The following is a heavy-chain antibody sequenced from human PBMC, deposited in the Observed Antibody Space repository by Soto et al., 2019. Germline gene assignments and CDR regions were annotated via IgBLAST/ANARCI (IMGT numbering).Heavy chain of an antibody. J-gene: IGHJ6*02. D-gene: IGHD3-3*01. Sequence: SVKVSCKASGGTFSSYAISWVRQAPGQGLEWMGGIIPIFGTANYAQKFQGRVTITADESTSTAYMELSSLRSEDTAVYYCARTEDFWSGYRAADYYYGMDVWGQGTTVTVSS. CDR3: ARTEDFWSGYRAADYYYGMDV. V-gene: IGHV1-69*13. CDR1: GGTFSSYA. CDR2: IIPIFGTA.